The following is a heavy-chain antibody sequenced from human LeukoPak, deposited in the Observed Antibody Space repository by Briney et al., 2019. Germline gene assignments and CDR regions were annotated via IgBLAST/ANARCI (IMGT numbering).Heavy chain of an antibody. V-gene: IGHV4-39*01. D-gene: IGHD3-9*01. CDR3: ARLDLYDILTGHPGTTQFDP. Sequence: PSETLSLTCTVSGGSISSGSYYWGWIRQPPGKGLEWIGCIYYSGSTYYNPSLKSRVTISVDTSKNQFSLKLGSVTAADTAVYYCARLDLYDILTGHPGTTQFDPWGQGTLVTVSS. J-gene: IGHJ5*02. CDR2: IYYSGST. CDR1: GGSISSGSYY.